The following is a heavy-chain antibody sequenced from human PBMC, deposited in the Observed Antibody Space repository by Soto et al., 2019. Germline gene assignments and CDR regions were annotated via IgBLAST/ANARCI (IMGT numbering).Heavy chain of an antibody. CDR2: IYHRGST. CDR3: ARVGNEYYYGMDV. D-gene: IGHD1-1*01. V-gene: IGHV4-30-2*01. CDR1: GGSISSGGYS. J-gene: IGHJ6*02. Sequence: QLQLQESGSGLVKPSQTLSLTCAVSGGSISSGGYSWSWIRQPPGKGLEWIGYIYHRGSTYYNPSRKGRVTISVDRSKNQFSLKLSSVTAADTAVYYCARVGNEYYYGMDVWGQGTTVTVYS.